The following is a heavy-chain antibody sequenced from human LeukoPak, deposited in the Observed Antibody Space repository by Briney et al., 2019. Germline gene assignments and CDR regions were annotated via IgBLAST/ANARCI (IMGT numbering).Heavy chain of an antibody. CDR3: ARGTSIGDYYDSSGYYEDFDY. V-gene: IGHV3-21*01. CDR2: ISSSSSYI. D-gene: IGHD3-22*01. J-gene: IGHJ4*02. CDR1: GFTFSSYS. Sequence: GGSLRLSCAASGFTFSSYSMNWVRQAPGKGLEWVSSISSSSSYIYYADSVKDRFTISRDNAKNSLYLQMNSLRAEDTAVYYCARGTSIGDYYDSSGYYEDFDYWGQGTLVTVSS.